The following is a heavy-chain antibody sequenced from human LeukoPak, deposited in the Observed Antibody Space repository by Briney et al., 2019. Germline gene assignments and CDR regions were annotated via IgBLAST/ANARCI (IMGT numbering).Heavy chain of an antibody. CDR3: ATAAAGTFDFDY. D-gene: IGHD6-13*01. CDR2: LDPEDGET. J-gene: IGHJ4*02. CDR1: GYTLTELS. V-gene: IGHV1-24*01. Sequence: ASVKVSCKVSGYTLTELSMHWVRQAPGKGLEWMGGLDPEDGETIYAQKFQGRVTMTEDTSTDTAYMELSSLRSEDTAVYYCATAAAGTFDFDYWGQGTLVTVSS.